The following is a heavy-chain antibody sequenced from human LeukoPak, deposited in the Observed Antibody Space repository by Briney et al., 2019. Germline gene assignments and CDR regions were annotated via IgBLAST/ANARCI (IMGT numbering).Heavy chain of an antibody. D-gene: IGHD2-8*01. CDR2: IYPGDSDT. V-gene: IGHV5-51*01. CDR3: ARLIRHCTNGVCYVDY. J-gene: IGHJ4*02. Sequence: GESLKISCKSSGYSFISYWIGWVRQMPGKGLEWMGIIYPGDSDTRYSPSFQGQVTISADKSITTAYLQWSSLKASDTAMYYCARLIRHCTNGVCYVDYWGQGTLVTVSS. CDR1: GYSFISYW.